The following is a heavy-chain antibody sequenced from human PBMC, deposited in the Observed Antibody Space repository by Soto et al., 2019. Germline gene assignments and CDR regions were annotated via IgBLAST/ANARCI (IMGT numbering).Heavy chain of an antibody. J-gene: IGHJ6*02. CDR1: GGSFNTTSYY. D-gene: IGHD3-3*01. CDR3: ASFWSGSYYYHGLDV. V-gene: IGHV4-39*01. CDR2: IYYDGTT. Sequence: QLQLQESGPGLVKPSETLSLTCTVSGGSFNTTSYYWSWIRQPPGKGLEWVGSIYYDGTTFYNPSLRSRVTISGDTSKNQFSLHLTSVTAADTAVYYCASFWSGSYYYHGLDVWGQGTTVAVSS.